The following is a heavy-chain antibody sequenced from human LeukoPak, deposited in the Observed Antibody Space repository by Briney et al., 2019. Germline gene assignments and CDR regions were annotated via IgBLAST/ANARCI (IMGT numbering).Heavy chain of an antibody. D-gene: IGHD6-13*01. J-gene: IGHJ1*01. Sequence: PSETLSLTCTVSGGSISSYYWSWIRQPAGKGLEWIGRIYTSGSTNYNPSLKSRVTISVDKSKNQFSLKLSSVTAADTAVYYCARALAAAGPGDFQHWGQGPLVTVSS. CDR3: ARALAAAGPGDFQH. CDR2: IYTSGST. CDR1: GGSISSYY. V-gene: IGHV4-4*07.